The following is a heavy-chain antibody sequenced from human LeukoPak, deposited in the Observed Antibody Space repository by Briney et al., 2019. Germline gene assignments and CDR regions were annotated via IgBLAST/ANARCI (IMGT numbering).Heavy chain of an antibody. CDR2: ISSSSSYI. Sequence: GGSLRLSCAASGFTFSSYGMHWVRQAPGKGLEWVSFISSSSSYIYYADSVKGRFTISRDNAKNSLYLQMNSLRAEDTAVYYCARDLRSSGYYAFDYWGPGTLVTVSS. CDR1: GFTFSSYG. D-gene: IGHD3-22*01. V-gene: IGHV3-21*01. CDR3: ARDLRSSGYYAFDY. J-gene: IGHJ4*02.